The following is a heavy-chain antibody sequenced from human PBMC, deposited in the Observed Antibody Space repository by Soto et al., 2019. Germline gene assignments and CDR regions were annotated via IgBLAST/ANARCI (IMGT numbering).Heavy chain of an antibody. J-gene: IGHJ4*02. CDR3: ARDHYSGYDSTQPRFDY. D-gene: IGHD5-12*01. V-gene: IGHV4-34*01. CDR1: GGSFSGYY. Sequence: SETLSLTCAVYGGSFSGYYWSWIRQPPGKGLEWIGEINHSGSTNYNPSLKSRVTISVDTSKNQFSLKLSSVTAADTAVYYCARDHYSGYDSTQPRFDYWGQGTLVTVSS. CDR2: INHSGST.